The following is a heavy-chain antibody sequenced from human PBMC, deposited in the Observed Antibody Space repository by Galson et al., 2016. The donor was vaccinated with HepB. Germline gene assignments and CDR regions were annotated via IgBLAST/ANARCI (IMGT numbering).Heavy chain of an antibody. CDR2: INPNGGST. CDR1: GYTFTSYY. V-gene: IGHV1-46*01. Sequence: SVKVSCKASGYTFTSYYIHWVRQAPGQGLEWMGIINPNGGSTRHAQKFQGRVTMTRDTSTSTVYMELSSLRSEDTAVYYCARGTGTGGYFDYWGQGTLVTVSS. CDR3: ARGTGTGGYFDY. D-gene: IGHD3/OR15-3a*01. J-gene: IGHJ4*02.